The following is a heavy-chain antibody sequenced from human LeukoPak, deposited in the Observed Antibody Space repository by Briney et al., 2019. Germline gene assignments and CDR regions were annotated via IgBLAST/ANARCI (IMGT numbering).Heavy chain of an antibody. D-gene: IGHD6-13*01. CDR3: AREGLSSSSPHFDY. CDR1: GFTFSDYY. Sequence: KPGGSLRLSCAASGFTFSDYYMSWIRQAPGKGLEWISYISSSSSTMYYADSVKGRFTISRDNAKNSLYLQMNSLRAEDTAVYYCAREGLSSSSPHFDYWGQGTLVTLSS. V-gene: IGHV3-11*04. CDR2: ISSSSSTM. J-gene: IGHJ4*02.